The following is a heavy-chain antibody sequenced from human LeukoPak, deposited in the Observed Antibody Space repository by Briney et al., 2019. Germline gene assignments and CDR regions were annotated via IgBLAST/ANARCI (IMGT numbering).Heavy chain of an antibody. J-gene: IGHJ3*02. CDR2: ISYDGSNK. CDR3: AREGGIRVIAVGMDI. CDR1: GVTFSSYA. V-gene: IGHV3-30*04. Sequence: SGGTLRLSCAASGVTFSSYAMHWVRQAPGKGLEWVAVISYDGSNKYYADSVKGRFTISRDNTKNTLYLQMNSLRAEDTAVYYCAREGGIRVIAVGMDIWGQGTMVTVSS. D-gene: IGHD6-19*01.